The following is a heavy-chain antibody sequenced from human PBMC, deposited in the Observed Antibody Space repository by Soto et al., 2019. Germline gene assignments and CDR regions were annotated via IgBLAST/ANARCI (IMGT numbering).Heavy chain of an antibody. CDR1: GFTFSSYA. D-gene: IGHD3-22*01. CDR2: ISYDGSNK. CDR3: ARDTYYYDSSGYYH. J-gene: IGHJ5*02. Sequence: LRLSCAASGFTFSSYAMHWVRQAPGKGLEWVAVISYDGSNKYYADSVKGRFTISRDNSKNTLYLQMNSLRAEDTAVYYCARDTYYYDSSGYYHWGQGTLVTVSS. V-gene: IGHV3-30-3*01.